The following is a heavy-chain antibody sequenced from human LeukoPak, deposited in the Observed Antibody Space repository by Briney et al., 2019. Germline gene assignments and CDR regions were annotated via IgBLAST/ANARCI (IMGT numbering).Heavy chain of an antibody. D-gene: IGHD4-17*01. CDR1: GFTVSTNY. J-gene: IGHJ4*02. V-gene: IGHV3-53*04. CDR2: MYSGGST. CDR3: ARGGGDYNPFDY. Sequence: PGGSLRLSCAVSGFTVSTNYMSWVCQAPGKGLEWVSVMYSGGSTYYADSVKGRFTISRHNSKNTLYLEINSLRPDDTAVYYCARGGGDYNPFDYWGQGTLVTVSS.